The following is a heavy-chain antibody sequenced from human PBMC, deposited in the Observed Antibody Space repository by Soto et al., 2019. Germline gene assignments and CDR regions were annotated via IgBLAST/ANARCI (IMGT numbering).Heavy chain of an antibody. V-gene: IGHV3-21*01. J-gene: IGHJ6*03. Sequence: GGSLRLSCAASGFTFSSYSMNWVRQAPGKGLEWVSSISSSSSYIYYADSVKGRFTISRDNAKNSLYLQMNSLRAEDTAVYYCARESYSNYVRYYYMDVWDKGTTVTVSS. CDR1: GFTFSSYS. CDR2: ISSSSSYI. D-gene: IGHD4-4*01. CDR3: ARESYSNYVRYYYMDV.